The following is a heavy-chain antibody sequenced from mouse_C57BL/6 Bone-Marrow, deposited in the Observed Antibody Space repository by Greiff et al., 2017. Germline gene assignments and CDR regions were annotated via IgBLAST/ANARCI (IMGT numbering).Heavy chain of an antibody. J-gene: IGHJ4*01. CDR3: AREDYYGSSYDYAMDY. CDR1: GYTFTSYW. V-gene: IGHV1-64*01. Sequence: QVKLLQPGAELVKPGASVKLSCKASGYTFTSYWMHWVKQRPGQGLEWIGMIHPNSGSTNYNEKFKSKATLTVDKSSSTAYMQLSSLTSEDSAVXDCAREDYYGSSYDYAMDYWGQGTSVTVSS. D-gene: IGHD1-1*01. CDR2: IHPNSGST.